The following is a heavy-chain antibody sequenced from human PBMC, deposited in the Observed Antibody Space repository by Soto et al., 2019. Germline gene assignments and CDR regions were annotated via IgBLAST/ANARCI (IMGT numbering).Heavy chain of an antibody. CDR3: ATVIPATRYFAY. CDR1: GGSIVNDDYS. D-gene: IGHD2-15*01. V-gene: IGHV4-30-2*01. J-gene: IGHJ4*02. CDR2: IYHSGTT. Sequence: PSETLSLTCTVSGGSIVNDDYSFSCVRQPPWKGLELIGYIYHSGTTYYNPSLTSRVTISVDGSNNQFSLKLTSMTAADTAVYYCATVIPATRYFAYWGQGILVTVSS.